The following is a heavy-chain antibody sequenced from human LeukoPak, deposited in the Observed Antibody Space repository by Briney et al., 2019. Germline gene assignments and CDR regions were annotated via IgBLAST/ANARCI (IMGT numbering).Heavy chain of an antibody. Sequence: GGSLRLSCAASGFTFSSYSMNWVRQAPGKGLEWVSSISSSSSYIYYADSVKGRFTISRDNAKNSLYLQMNSLRAEDTAVYYCARGFGGLTMTALVDYFDYWGQGTLVTVSS. J-gene: IGHJ4*02. CDR3: ARGFGGLTMTALVDYFDY. D-gene: IGHD3-22*01. CDR1: GFTFSSYS. CDR2: ISSSSSYI. V-gene: IGHV3-21*01.